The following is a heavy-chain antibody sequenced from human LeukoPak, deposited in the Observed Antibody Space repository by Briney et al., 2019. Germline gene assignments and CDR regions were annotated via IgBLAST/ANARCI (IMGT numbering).Heavy chain of an antibody. V-gene: IGHV4-59*08. CDR1: VASMSSYY. CDR2: IHYSGNT. D-gene: IGHD6-13*01. CDR3: ARHNEIEAAGTFFDS. J-gene: IGHJ4*02. Sequence: SETLSLTCTVSVASMSSYYWSWIRQPPGKGLEWIAYIHYSGNTNSSPSLKSRVTMSLNTSKNQFSLTLNSVTATDTAVYYCARHNEIEAAGTFFDSWGQGTLVTVSS.